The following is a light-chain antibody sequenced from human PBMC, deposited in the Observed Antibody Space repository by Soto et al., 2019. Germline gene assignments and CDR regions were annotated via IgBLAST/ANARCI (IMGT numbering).Light chain of an antibody. CDR3: SSYAASTTLL. CDR1: SSDVGTYDR. Sequence: QSALTQPPSVSGSPGQSVTISCIGSSSDVGTYDRVSWYQAPPGTAPKLIIYEVHYRPSGVPDRFSGSKSGNTASLTISGLQAEDEADYYSSSYAASTTLLFGGGTKVTVL. CDR2: EVH. V-gene: IGLV2-18*02. J-gene: IGLJ2*01.